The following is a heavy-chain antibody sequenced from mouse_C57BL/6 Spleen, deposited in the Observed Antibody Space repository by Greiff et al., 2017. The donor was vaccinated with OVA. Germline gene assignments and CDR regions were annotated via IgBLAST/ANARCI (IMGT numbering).Heavy chain of an antibody. V-gene: IGHV1-55*01. J-gene: IGHJ4*01. Sequence: VQLQQPGAELVKPGASVKMSCKASGYTFTSYWITWVKQRPGQGLEWIGDIYPGSGSTNYNEKFKSKATLTVDTSSSTAYMQLSSLTSEDSAVYYWARGGGNYYYAMDYWGQGTSVTVSS. CDR3: ARGGGNYYYAMDY. D-gene: IGHD2-1*01. CDR2: IYPGSGST. CDR1: GYTFTSYW.